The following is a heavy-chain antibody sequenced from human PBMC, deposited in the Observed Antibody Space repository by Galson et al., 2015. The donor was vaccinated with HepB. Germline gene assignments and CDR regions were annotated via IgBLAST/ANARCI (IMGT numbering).Heavy chain of an antibody. J-gene: IGHJ4*02. D-gene: IGHD6-13*01. CDR1: GYSFPNYW. Sequence: QSGAEVKKPGESLTLSCKGSGYSFPNYWIGWVRQMPGKGLEWMGLIYPGNSDTRYGPSFQGQVTISADKSINTAYLQWSSLKASDSAMYYCARYSIIRDAAGWIDYWGQGNLVTVPS. CDR3: ARYSIIRDAAGWIDY. V-gene: IGHV5-51*03. CDR2: IYPGNSDT.